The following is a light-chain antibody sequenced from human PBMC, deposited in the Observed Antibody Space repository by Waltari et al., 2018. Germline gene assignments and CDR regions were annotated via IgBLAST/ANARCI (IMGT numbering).Light chain of an antibody. CDR2: DAS. Sequence: EIVLTQSPAALSLSPGESATLSCRASQTVDTYLAWYQQKPGQSPRLLIYDASNRATGLPARFSGGGSGTDFTLTISSLEPEDFALYYCQQHSSWPLTFGGGTEVEIK. CDR1: QTVDTY. CDR3: QQHSSWPLT. V-gene: IGKV3-11*01. J-gene: IGKJ4*01.